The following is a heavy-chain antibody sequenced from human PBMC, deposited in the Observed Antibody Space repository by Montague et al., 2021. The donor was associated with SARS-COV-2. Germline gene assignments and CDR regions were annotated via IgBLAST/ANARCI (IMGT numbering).Heavy chain of an antibody. CDR3: ASGWTLFD. Sequence: CAISGDSVSITAAAWNWIRQSPSRGLELLGRTYYRSEWHTDYAVAVEVRLAIDADTSKNQFSLQLHSVTPEDSAVYYCASGWTLFDWGQGTLVTVSS. J-gene: IGHJ4*02. D-gene: IGHD6-19*01. CDR1: GDSVSITAAA. CDR2: TYYRSEWHT. V-gene: IGHV6-1*01.